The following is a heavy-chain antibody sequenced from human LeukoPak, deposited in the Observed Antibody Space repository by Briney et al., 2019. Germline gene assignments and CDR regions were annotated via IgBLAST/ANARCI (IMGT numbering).Heavy chain of an antibody. CDR2: INSDGSST. CDR1: GFTFSRYS. D-gene: IGHD5-18*01. V-gene: IGHV3-74*01. Sequence: PGRSLRLSCADSGFTFSRYSMHCVRQAPGKGRVWVSRINSDGSSTSYADSVKGRFTISRDNAKNTLYPQMNSLRAEDTAMYYCGNLDTPMGYWGQGTLVTVSS. J-gene: IGHJ4*02. CDR3: GNLDTPMGY.